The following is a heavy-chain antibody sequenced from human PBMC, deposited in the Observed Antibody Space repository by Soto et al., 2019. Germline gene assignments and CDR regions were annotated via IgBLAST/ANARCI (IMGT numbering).Heavy chain of an antibody. CDR3: ARGGYSGSYYFDAFDI. Sequence: ETLSLTCTVSGGSVSSGSYYWSWIRQPPGKGLEWIGYIYYSGSTNYNPSLKSRVTISVDTSKNQFSLKLSSVTAADTAVYYCARGGYSGSYYFDAFDIWGQGTMVTVSS. CDR2: IYYSGST. V-gene: IGHV4-61*01. CDR1: GGSVSSGSYY. J-gene: IGHJ3*02. D-gene: IGHD1-26*01.